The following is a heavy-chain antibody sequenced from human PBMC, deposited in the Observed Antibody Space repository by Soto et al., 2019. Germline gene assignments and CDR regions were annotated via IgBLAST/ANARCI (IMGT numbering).Heavy chain of an antibody. V-gene: IGHV3-74*01. CDR3: ARDGLYSSGWYLVFDY. D-gene: IGHD6-19*01. J-gene: IGHJ4*02. CDR1: GFTFSSYW. Sequence: GGSLRLSCAASGFTFSSYWMHWVRQAPGKGLVWVSRINSDGSSTSYADSVKGRFTISRDNAKNTLYLQMNSLRAEDTAVYYCARDGLYSSGWYLVFDYWGQGTLVTVSS. CDR2: INSDGSST.